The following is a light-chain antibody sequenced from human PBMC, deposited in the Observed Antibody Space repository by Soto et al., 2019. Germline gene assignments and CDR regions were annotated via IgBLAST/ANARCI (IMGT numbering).Light chain of an antibody. CDR3: HQYGSSPWT. Sequence: EIVLTQSPGTLSLSPGETATLSCRASQSVSSTYVAWFQQKPGQAPRLLIYGASKRATGIPDRFSGSGSGTDFTLTISRLEPEDFAVYYCHQYGSSPWTFGKGTKVEIK. V-gene: IGKV3-20*01. CDR1: QSVSSTY. J-gene: IGKJ1*01. CDR2: GAS.